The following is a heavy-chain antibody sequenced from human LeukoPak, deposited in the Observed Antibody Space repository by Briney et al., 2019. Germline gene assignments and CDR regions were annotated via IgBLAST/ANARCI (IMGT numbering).Heavy chain of an antibody. CDR2: TENPAASYTT. CDR1: DSGFALNDPY. J-gene: IGHJ3*02. V-gene: IGHV3-72*01. CDR3: TRGYSGVSIYAFDS. Sequence: GASLRLSCAVSDSGFALNDPYTDWVRQGPWRGLEWSGRTENPAASYTTEYAASDNGRFTISRYDSRNSLYLQMNSLRTEHTAGYYCTRGYSGVSIYAFDSWGPGTMVTVSS. D-gene: IGHD5-12*01.